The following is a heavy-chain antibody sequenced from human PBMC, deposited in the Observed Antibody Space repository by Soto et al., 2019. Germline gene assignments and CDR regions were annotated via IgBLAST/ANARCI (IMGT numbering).Heavy chain of an antibody. CDR2: ISSSSSYI. CDR3: ARGDIVVVPAAPVNLDY. CDR1: GFTFSSYS. V-gene: IGHV3-21*01. J-gene: IGHJ4*02. Sequence: GSLRLSCAAPGFTFSSYSMNWVRQAPGKGLEWVSSISSSSSYIYYADSVKGRFTISRDNAKNSLYLQMNSLRAEDTAVYYCARGDIVVVPAAPVNLDYWGQGTLVTVSS. D-gene: IGHD2-2*01.